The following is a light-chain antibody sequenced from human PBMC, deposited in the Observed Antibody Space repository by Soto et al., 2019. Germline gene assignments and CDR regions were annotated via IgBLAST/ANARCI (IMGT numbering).Light chain of an antibody. CDR2: DAS. Sequence: EVVLTQSPATLSLSPGERATLSCRASRSVSSYLAWYQHKPGQAPRLLISDASNRATGIPARFSGSXXXTXXXXTISSLEPEDSAVYYCQQRTNWPSSTFGQGTRLEIQ. CDR1: RSVSSY. V-gene: IGKV3-11*01. CDR3: QQRTNWPSST. J-gene: IGKJ5*01.